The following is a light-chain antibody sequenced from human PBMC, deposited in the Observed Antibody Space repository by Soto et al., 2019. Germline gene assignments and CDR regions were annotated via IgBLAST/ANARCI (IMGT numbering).Light chain of an antibody. J-gene: IGLJ1*01. V-gene: IGLV2-11*01. CDR1: SSDVGGYNY. Sequence: QSALTQPRSVSGSPGQSVTIPCTGTSSDVGGYNYVSWYQQHQGKAPKLMIYDVSKRPSGVPDRCSGSKSGTTASLTISGLQAEDEADYYCCSYAASYIYVLGHGTKVTVL. CDR3: CSYAASYIYV. CDR2: DVS.